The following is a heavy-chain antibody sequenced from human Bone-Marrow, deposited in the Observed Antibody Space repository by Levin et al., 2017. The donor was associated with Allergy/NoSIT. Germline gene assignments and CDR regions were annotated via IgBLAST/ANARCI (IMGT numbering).Heavy chain of an antibody. CDR2: ISYDGKNE. CDR3: ARGAGGSCYTGSAY. V-gene: IGHV3-33*08. D-gene: IGHD2-15*01. J-gene: IGHJ4*02. CDR1: GFTYTTSA. Sequence: LSLTCAASGFTYTTSAMHWVRQAPGKGLEWVAVISYDGKNEYYADSVKGRFTISRDDSENTLTLQMNSLRAEDTAVYYCARGAGGSCYTGSAYWGQGTLVTVSS.